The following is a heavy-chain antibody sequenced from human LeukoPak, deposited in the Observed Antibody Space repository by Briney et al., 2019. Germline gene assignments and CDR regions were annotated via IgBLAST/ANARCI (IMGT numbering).Heavy chain of an antibody. V-gene: IGHV3-7*01. J-gene: IGHJ4*02. CDR3: ARDHAHCSSISCPMFDY. Sequence: PGGSLRLSCAASGFTFSSYWMSWVRQAPGKGLEWVANIKQDGSEKYYVDSVKGRFTISRDNAKNSLYLQMNSLRAEDTAVYYCARDHAHCSSISCPMFDYWGQGTLVTVSS. D-gene: IGHD2-2*01. CDR2: IKQDGSEK. CDR1: GFTFSSYW.